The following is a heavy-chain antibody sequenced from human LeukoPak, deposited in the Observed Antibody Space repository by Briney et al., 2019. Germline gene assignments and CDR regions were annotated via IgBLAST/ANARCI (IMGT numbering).Heavy chain of an antibody. V-gene: IGHV3-21*01. Sequence: GGSLRLSCAASGFTFSSYSMNWVRQAPGKGLEWVSSISSSSSYIYYADSVKGRFTIARDHAKNSLYLQMNSLRAEDTAVYYCAREGAAAGTEAFDIWGQGTMVTVSS. CDR3: AREGAAAGTEAFDI. D-gene: IGHD6-13*01. J-gene: IGHJ3*02. CDR2: ISSSSSYI. CDR1: GFTFSSYS.